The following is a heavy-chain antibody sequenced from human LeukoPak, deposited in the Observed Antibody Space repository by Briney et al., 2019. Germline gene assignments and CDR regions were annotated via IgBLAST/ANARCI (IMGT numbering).Heavy chain of an antibody. J-gene: IGHJ3*02. CDR2: IYYSGST. CDR1: GGSISSYY. D-gene: IGHD2-8*01. V-gene: IGHV4-59*08. CDR3: ARHFPPSNIVLMVYAGMDAFDI. Sequence: PSETLSLTCTVSGGSISSYYRSWIRQPPGKGLEWIGYIYYSGSTNYNPTLKSRVTISVDTSKNQFSLKLSSVTAADTAVYYCARHFPPSNIVLMVYAGMDAFDIWGQGTMVTVSS.